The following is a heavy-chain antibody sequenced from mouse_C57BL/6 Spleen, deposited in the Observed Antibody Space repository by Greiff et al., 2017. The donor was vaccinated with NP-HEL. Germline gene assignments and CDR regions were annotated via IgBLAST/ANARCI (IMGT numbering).Heavy chain of an antibody. D-gene: IGHD2-5*01. CDR3: TRASYYSNSLDY. V-gene: IGHV5-9-1*02. Sequence: DVHLVESGEGLVKPGGSLKLSCAASGFTFSSYAMSWVRQTPEKRLEWVAYISSGGDYIYYADTVKGRFTISRDNARNTLYLQMSSLKSEDTAMYYCTRASYYSNSLDYWGQGTTLTVSS. CDR2: ISSGGDYI. J-gene: IGHJ2*01. CDR1: GFTFSSYA.